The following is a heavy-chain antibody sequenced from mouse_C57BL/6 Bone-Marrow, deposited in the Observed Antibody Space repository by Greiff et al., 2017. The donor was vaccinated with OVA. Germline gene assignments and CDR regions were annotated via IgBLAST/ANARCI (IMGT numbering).Heavy chain of an antibody. J-gene: IGHJ2*01. V-gene: IGHV5-6*01. CDR1: GFTFSSYG. Sequence: EVHLVESGGDLVKPGGSLKLSCAASGFTFSSYGMSWVRQTPDKRLEWVATISSGGSYTYYPDSVKGRFTISRDNAKNTLYLQMSSLKSEDTAMYYCARKDDYWGQGTTLTVSS. CDR2: ISSGGSYT. CDR3: ARKDDY.